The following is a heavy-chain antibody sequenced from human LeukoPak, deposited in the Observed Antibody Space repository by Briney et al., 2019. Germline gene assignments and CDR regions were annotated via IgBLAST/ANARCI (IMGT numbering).Heavy chain of an antibody. CDR3: ARLRGQQLAPDYYYYYGMDV. CDR1: GGSISSYY. V-gene: IGHV4-59*01. D-gene: IGHD6-13*01. Sequence: PSETLSLTCTVSGGSISSYYWSWIRQPPGKGLEWIGYIYYSGSTNYNPSPKSRVTISVDTSKNQFSLKLSSVTAADTAVYYCARLRGQQLAPDYYYYYGMDVWGKGTTVTVSS. CDR2: IYYSGST. J-gene: IGHJ6*04.